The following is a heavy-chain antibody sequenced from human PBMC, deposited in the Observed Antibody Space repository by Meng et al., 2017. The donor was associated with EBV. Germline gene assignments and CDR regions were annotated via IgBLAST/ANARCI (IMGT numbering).Heavy chain of an antibody. CDR3: ACRGDRTDY. CDR1: GYTFTSYG. J-gene: IGHJ4*02. V-gene: IGHV1-18*01. D-gene: IGHD2-21*02. Sequence: VPLLRPGAECKKPGASGKCSVKASGYTFTSYGISWVRQAPGQGLEWMGWISAYNGNTNYAQKLQGRVTMTTDTSTSTAYMELRSLRSDNTAVYYCACRGDRTDYWGQGTLVTVSS. CDR2: ISAYNGNT.